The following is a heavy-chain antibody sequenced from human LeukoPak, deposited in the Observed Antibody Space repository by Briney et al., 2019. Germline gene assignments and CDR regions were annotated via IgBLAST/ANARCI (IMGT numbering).Heavy chain of an antibody. Sequence: GGSLILSCAASGFDFSDYVMTWVRQAPGKGLEWVAGISFTGDKTYYSESVEGRFTISRDNSRTTLYLQMNSLRAEDTAVYYCARDFPYIAAAAAYGPLGPSYFDYWGQGTLVTVSS. V-gene: IGHV3-23*01. CDR3: ARDFPYIAAAAAYGPLGPSYFDY. D-gene: IGHD6-13*01. CDR2: ISFTGDKT. CDR1: GFDFSDYV. J-gene: IGHJ4*02.